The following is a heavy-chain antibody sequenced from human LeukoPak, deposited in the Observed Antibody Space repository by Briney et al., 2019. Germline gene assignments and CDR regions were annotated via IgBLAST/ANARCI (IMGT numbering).Heavy chain of an antibody. CDR2: IYWDDDK. CDR1: GFSLSTSGVG. J-gene: IGHJ5*02. D-gene: IGHD3-22*01. V-gene: IGHV2-5*02. CDR3: AHTDRHYYYDSSGSFDP. Sequence: SGPTLVKPTQTLTLTCTFSGFSLSTSGVGVGWIRQPPGKALEWLALIYWDDDKRYSPSLKSRLTITKDTSKNQVVLTMTNMDPVDTATYYSAHTDRHYYYDSSGSFDPWGQGTLVTVSS.